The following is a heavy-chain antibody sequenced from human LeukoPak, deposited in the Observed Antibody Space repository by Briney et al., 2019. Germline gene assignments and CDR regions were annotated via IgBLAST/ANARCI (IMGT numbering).Heavy chain of an antibody. D-gene: IGHD2-15*01. CDR1: GGSISSGGYY. Sequence: SGTLSLTCTVSGGSISSGGYYWSWIRQHPGKGLEWIGYIYYSGSTYYNPSLKSRVTISVDTSKNQFSLKLSSVTAADTAVYYCARDCSGGSCYSHPWDYYYGMDVWGQGTTVTVSS. CDR3: ARDCSGGSCYSHPWDYYYGMDV. CDR2: IYYSGST. V-gene: IGHV4-31*03. J-gene: IGHJ6*02.